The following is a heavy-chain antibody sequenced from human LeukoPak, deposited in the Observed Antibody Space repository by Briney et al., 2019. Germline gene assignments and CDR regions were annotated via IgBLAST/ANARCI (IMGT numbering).Heavy chain of an antibody. J-gene: IGHJ4*02. D-gene: IGHD6-13*01. CDR3: ATVIAAAGTFGY. Sequence: ASVKVSCKVSGYTLTELSMHWVRQAPGKGLEWMGGFDPEDGETIYAQKFQGRVTMTEDTSTDTAYMELSSLRSEDTAVYYCATVIAAAGTFGYWGQGTLVTVSS. CDR1: GYTLTELS. V-gene: IGHV1-24*01. CDR2: FDPEDGET.